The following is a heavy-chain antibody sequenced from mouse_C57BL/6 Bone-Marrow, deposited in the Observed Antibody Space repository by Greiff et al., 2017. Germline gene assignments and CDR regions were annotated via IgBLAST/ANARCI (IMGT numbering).Heavy chain of an antibody. CDR1: GYTFTSYW. Sequence: QVQLQQPGAELVKPGASVKMSCKASGYTFTSYWITWVKQRPGQGLEWIGDIYPGSGSTNYNEKFKSKATLTVDTSSSTAYMQLSSLTSEDAAVYYCARGDYDCYAMDYWGQGTSVTVSS. CDR3: ARGDYDCYAMDY. V-gene: IGHV1-55*01. CDR2: IYPGSGST. J-gene: IGHJ4*01. D-gene: IGHD1-1*02.